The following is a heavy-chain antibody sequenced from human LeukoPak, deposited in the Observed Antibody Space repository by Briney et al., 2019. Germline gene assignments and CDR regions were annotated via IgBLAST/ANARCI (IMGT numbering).Heavy chain of an antibody. V-gene: IGHV1-2*02. CDR1: GYSFAGNY. CDR2: INPNSGGT. D-gene: IGHD3-22*01. Sequence: ASVKVSCKASGYSFAGNYMHWVRQAPGQGLECMGWINPNSGGTKYAQKFQGRVTMTRDMSTSTVYMELSSLRSEDTAVYYCARDPSPHYYDSSGYGRGLDYWGQGTLVTVSS. CDR3: ARDPSPHYYDSSGYGRGLDY. J-gene: IGHJ4*02.